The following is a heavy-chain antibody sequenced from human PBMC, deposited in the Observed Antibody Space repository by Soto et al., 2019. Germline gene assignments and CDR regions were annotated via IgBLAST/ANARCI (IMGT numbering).Heavy chain of an antibody. CDR1: ADSVSTNSAT. CDR3: VRLIGNSWLDS. Sequence: QVQLQQSGPGLVKPSQTLSLTCAISADSVSTNSATWDLIRRSPSIGLEWLGRTYYRSKWYNDYAVSVKGRITINEDTSNNQLSLQLNSVTPDDPAVYYCVRLIGNSWLDSWGQGTLVTVSS. CDR2: TYYRSKWYN. D-gene: IGHD2-8*01. J-gene: IGHJ5*01. V-gene: IGHV6-1*01.